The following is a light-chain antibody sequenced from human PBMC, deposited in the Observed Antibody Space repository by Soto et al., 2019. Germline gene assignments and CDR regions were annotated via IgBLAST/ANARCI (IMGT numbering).Light chain of an antibody. J-gene: IGKJ4*01. Sequence: IQLTQSPSSLSASVGDRVSITCRASQGISSFLAWYQQKPGKVPKRLIYAASSLQSGVPSRFSGSGSGTEFTLTISSLQPEDLATYYCLQHNSYPLTFGGGTKVDIK. CDR2: AAS. CDR1: QGISSF. V-gene: IGKV1-9*01. CDR3: LQHNSYPLT.